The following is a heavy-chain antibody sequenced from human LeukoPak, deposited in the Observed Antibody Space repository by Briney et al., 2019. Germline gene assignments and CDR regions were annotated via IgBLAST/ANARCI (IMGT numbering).Heavy chain of an antibody. CDR3: AKSYGSGRAHDF. CDR2: FDPEDGET. D-gene: IGHD3-10*01. J-gene: IGHJ4*02. V-gene: IGHV1-24*01. CDR1: GYTLTELS. Sequence: GASVKVSCKVSGYTLTELSMHWVRQAPGKGLEWMGGFDPEDGETIYAQKFQGRVTMTEDTSTDTAYMELSSLRSEDTAVYYCAKSYGSGRAHDFWGQGTLVTVSS.